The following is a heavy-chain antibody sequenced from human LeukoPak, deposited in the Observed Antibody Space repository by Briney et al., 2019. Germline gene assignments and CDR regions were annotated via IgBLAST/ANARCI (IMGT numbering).Heavy chain of an antibody. J-gene: IGHJ4*02. D-gene: IGHD1-26*01. CDR3: AREIEGATSGIPVDYFDY. V-gene: IGHV3-30*04. Sequence: GGSLRLSCAASGFTFSSYAMHWVRQAPGKGLEWVAVISYDGSNKYYADSVKGRFTISRDNSKNTLYLQMNSLRAEDTAVYYCAREIEGATSGIPVDYFDYWGQGTLVTVSS. CDR1: GFTFSSYA. CDR2: ISYDGSNK.